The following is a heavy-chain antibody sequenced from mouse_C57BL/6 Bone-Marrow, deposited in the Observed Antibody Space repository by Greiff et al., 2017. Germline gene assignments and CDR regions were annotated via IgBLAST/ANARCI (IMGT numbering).Heavy chain of an antibody. J-gene: IGHJ2*01. CDR3: ARTYYDYDSDYFDY. CDR1: GFTFSDYG. Sequence: EVQVVESGGGLVKPGGSLKLSCAASGFTFSDYGMHWVRQAPEKGLEWVAYISSGSSTIYNADTVKGRFTISRDNAKNTLFLQMTSLRSEDTAMYYCARTYYDYDSDYFDYWGQGTTLAVSS. V-gene: IGHV5-17*01. D-gene: IGHD2-4*01. CDR2: ISSGSSTI.